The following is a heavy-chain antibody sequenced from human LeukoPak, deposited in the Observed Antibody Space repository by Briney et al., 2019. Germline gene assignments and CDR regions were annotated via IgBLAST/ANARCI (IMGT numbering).Heavy chain of an antibody. CDR2: ITGGGEST. CDR1: GLTFSSYP. D-gene: IGHD5-18*01. J-gene: IGHJ4*02. V-gene: IGHV3-23*01. Sequence: GGSLRLSCTASGLTFSSYPTYWVRQAPGKGLEWVSAITGGGESTYYAESMKGRFTLSRDNSKNTLYLQMNSLRAEDTAVYYCASSRVYGYHDYWGQGTLVTVSS. CDR3: ASSRVYGYHDY.